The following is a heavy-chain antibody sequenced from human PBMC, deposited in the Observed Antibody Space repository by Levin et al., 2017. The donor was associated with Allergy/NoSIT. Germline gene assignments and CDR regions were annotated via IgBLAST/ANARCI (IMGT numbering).Heavy chain of an antibody. V-gene: IGHV4-30-4*01. CDR3: ARMTCSATCSVGGAFDV. J-gene: IGHJ3*01. CDR2: ISYAGSA. CDR1: GGSITSGGFF. Sequence: SQTLSLTCSVSGGSITSGGFFWSWFRQPPGKGLEWIGYISYAGSAYYTPSLRSRVSISMDTSKNHFSLILSSVTAADTAVFYCARMTCSATCSVGGAFDVWGQGTMVTVSS. D-gene: IGHD2-2*01.